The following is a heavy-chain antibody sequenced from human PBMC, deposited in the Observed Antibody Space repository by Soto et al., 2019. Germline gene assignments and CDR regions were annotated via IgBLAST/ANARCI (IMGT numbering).Heavy chain of an antibody. D-gene: IGHD3-16*01. CDR2: ISVDGGKE. J-gene: IGHJ4*02. CDR3: ATSGDPGNMITFAAVEVPHIDS. CDR1: GVTFSSVG. Sequence: GALRLSCGASGVTFSSVGMHWGRQAPGRGRGWGAVISVDGGKEYYADSVKGRFTISRDSSKNTLYLQINSLQPEDTAVYYCATSGDPGNMITFAAVEVPHIDSWGKGPLVTVPS. V-gene: IGHV3-33*05.